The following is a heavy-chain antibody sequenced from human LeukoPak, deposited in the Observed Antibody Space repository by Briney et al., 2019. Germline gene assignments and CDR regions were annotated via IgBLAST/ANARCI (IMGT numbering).Heavy chain of an antibody. Sequence: GGSLRLSCAASGFTVSNNYMSWVRQAPGKGLEWVALIWYDGNNKYYVDSVKGRFTVSRDNSKNTLYLQMNSLRAEDTAVYYCARDLAAGEHFYFDLWGRGALVTVSS. J-gene: IGHJ2*01. CDR2: IWYDGNNK. CDR1: GFTVSNNY. D-gene: IGHD7-27*01. CDR3: ARDLAAGEHFYFDL. V-gene: IGHV3-33*08.